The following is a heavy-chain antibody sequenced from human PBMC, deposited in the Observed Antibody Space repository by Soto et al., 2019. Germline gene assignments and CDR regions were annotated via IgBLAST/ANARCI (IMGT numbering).Heavy chain of an antibody. CDR2: IFPLLATA. CDR1: GGDFSNFA. J-gene: IGHJ5*02. Sequence: QVQLVQSGAEVKRPGSSVKVSCKAYGGDFSNFAISWVRQAPGQGLEWVGGIFPLLATATYTQKLHGRVAITADGSTTTVYMELSSLRSDDTAVYYCAREASQLVGGTYFASWGQGTLVTVSS. D-gene: IGHD1-26*01. V-gene: IGHV1-69*01. CDR3: AREASQLVGGTYFAS.